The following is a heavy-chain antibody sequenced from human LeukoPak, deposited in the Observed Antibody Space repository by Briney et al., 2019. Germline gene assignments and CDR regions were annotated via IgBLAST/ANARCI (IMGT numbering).Heavy chain of an antibody. V-gene: IGHV3-30-3*01. J-gene: IGHJ4*02. CDR2: ISYDGSNK. CDR1: GFTFSSYA. CDR3: AEAADTAMVPNHPPYN. Sequence: GGSLRLSCAASGFTFSSYAMHWVRQAPGKGLEWVAVISYDGSNKYYADSVKGRFTISRDNSKNTLYLQMNSLRAEDTAVYYCAEAADTAMVPNHPPYNWGQGTLVTVSS. D-gene: IGHD5-18*01.